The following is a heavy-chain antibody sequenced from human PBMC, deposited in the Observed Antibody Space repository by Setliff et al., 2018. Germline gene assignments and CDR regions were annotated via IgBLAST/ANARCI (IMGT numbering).Heavy chain of an antibody. D-gene: IGHD5-18*01. Sequence: GESLKISCKASGYIFTTYWISWVRQMPGKGLEWMGVVYCGDSDTRYSPSFQGQVTMSADKSIRSAYLQWSSLKASDTAMYYCARLGYSDAFDIWGQGTMVTV. V-gene: IGHV5-51*01. CDR2: VYCGDSDT. J-gene: IGHJ3*02. CDR3: ARLGYSDAFDI. CDR1: GYIFTTYW.